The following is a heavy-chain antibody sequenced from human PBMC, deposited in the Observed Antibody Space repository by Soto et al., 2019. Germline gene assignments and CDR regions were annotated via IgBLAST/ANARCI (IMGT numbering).Heavy chain of an antibody. CDR1: GCTFSSYT. J-gene: IGHJ6*03. CDR3: ARAGDYSRYYYYMDV. V-gene: IGHV1-69*02. CDR2: IIPILGIA. Sequence: ASVKVSCKASGCTFSSYTISWVRQAPGQGLEWMGRIIPILGIANYAQKFQGRVTITADKSTSTAYMELSSLRSEDTAVYYCARAGDYSRYYYYMDVWGKGTTVTVSS. D-gene: IGHD4-4*01.